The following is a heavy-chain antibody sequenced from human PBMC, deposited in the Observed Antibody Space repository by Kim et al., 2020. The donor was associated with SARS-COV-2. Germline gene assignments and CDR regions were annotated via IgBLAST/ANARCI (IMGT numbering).Heavy chain of an antibody. V-gene: IGHV1-18*01. D-gene: IGHD3-10*01. CDR3: ARVPTKLLWFGELFAYFDY. J-gene: IGHJ4*02. CDR1: GYTFTSYG. Sequence: ASVKVSCKASGYTFTSYGISWVRQAPGQGLEWMGWISAYNGNTNYAQKLQGRVTMTTDTSTSTAYMELRSLRSDDTAVYYCARVPTKLLWFGELFAYFDYWGQGTLVTVSS. CDR2: ISAYNGNT.